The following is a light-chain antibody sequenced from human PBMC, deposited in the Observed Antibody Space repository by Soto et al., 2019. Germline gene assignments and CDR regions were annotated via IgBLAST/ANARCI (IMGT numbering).Light chain of an antibody. CDR2: DAS. V-gene: IGKV1-33*01. Sequence: PITQAPASLSASVGDRVTITCQASQDISNHLNWYQQKPGTAPRLLIYDASNLETGVPSRFSGSGSGTDFTVTISSLQPEDIATYYCQQYESFPITFGQGTRLEI. CDR1: QDISNH. J-gene: IGKJ5*01. CDR3: QQYESFPIT.